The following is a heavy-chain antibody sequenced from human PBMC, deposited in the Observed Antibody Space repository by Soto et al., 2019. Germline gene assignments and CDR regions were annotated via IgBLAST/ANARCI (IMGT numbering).Heavy chain of an antibody. J-gene: IGHJ6*02. D-gene: IGHD3-22*01. CDR3: ARDFRTDSHGVDV. Sequence: AASVKVSCKASGYTFTGPYIHWVRQAPGQGLEWMGWINPNSGGTNFAQKFQGRVTMTRDTSISTVYMELNSLRSDDTAVYYCARDFRTDSHGVDVWGQGTAVTVSS. V-gene: IGHV1-2*02. CDR2: INPNSGGT. CDR1: GYTFTGPY.